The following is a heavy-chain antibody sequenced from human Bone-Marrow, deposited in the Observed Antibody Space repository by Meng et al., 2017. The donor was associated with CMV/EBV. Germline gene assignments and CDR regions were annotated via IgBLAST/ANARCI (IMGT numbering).Heavy chain of an antibody. CDR3: AKDKHCSSTSCYSYFDY. CDR2: ISWDGGST. D-gene: IGHD2-2*01. CDR1: GFTFDDYA. V-gene: IGHV3-43D*03. Sequence: GGSLRLSCAASGFTFDDYAMHWVRQAPGKGLEWVSLISWDGGSTYYADSVKGRFTISRDNSKNSLYLQMNSLRAEDTALYYCAKDKHCSSTSCYSYFDYWGQGTLVTVSS. J-gene: IGHJ4*02.